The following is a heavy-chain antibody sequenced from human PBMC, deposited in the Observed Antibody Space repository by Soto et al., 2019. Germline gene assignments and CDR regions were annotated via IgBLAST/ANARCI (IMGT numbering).Heavy chain of an antibody. CDR1: GGSFSGYY. D-gene: IGHD1-7*01. CDR2: INHSGST. J-gene: IGHJ5*02. Sequence: SETLSLTCAVYGGSFSGYYWSWIRQPPGKGLEWIGEINHSGSTNYNPSLKSRVTISVDTSKNQFSLKLSSVTAADTAVYYCARVIITGTTGTRWFDLWGQGPLVTVSS. CDR3: ARVIITGTTGTRWFDL. V-gene: IGHV4-34*01.